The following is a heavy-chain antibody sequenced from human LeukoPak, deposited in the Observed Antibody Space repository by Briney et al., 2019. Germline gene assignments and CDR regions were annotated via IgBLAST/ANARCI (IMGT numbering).Heavy chain of an antibody. D-gene: IGHD5-18*01. CDR2: IIPILGIA. J-gene: IGHJ4*02. CDR3: ARAGYNHYFDY. V-gene: IGHV1-69*10. CDR1: GGTFSSYA. Sequence: SVKVSCKASGGTFSSYAISWVRQAPGQGLEWMGGIIPILGIANYAQKFQGRVTITADRSTSTAYMELSSLRSEDTAVYYCARAGYNHYFDYWGQGTLVTVSP.